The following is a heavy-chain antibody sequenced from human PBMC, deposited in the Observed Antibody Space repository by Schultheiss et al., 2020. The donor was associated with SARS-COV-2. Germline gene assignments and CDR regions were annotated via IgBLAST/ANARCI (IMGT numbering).Heavy chain of an antibody. CDR3: ARVPYYYDSSGYIPGYFDL. CDR1: GFTFSNYA. D-gene: IGHD3-22*01. V-gene: IGHV3-64*04. CDR2: ISSNGGNT. J-gene: IGHJ2*01. Sequence: GGSLRLSCSASGFTFSNYAMHWVRQAPGKGLEYVSGISSNGGNTYYADSVKGRFTISRDNAKNSLYLQMNSLRAEDTAVYYCARVPYYYDSSGYIPGYFDLWGRGTLVTVSS.